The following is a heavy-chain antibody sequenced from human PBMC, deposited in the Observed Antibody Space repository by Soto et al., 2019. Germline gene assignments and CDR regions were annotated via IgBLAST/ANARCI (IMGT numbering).Heavy chain of an antibody. D-gene: IGHD2-15*01. CDR2: IYWDNDK. CDR3: AHKGGRGAGMDV. V-gene: IGHV2-5*02. Sequence: QITLKESGPTLVKPTQTLTLTCTFSGFSVSTSGVGVAWIRQSPGKALEWLALIYWDNDKRYSPFLQSRVTITKDTSENQVVLTMTNMDPVDTATYYCAHKGGRGAGMDVWGQGTTVTVSS. J-gene: IGHJ6*02. CDR1: GFSVSTSGVG.